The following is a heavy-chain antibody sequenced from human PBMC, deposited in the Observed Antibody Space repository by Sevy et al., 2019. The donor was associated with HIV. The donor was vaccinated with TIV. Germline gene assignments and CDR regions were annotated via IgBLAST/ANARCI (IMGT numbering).Heavy chain of an antibody. CDR3: ARDGIKRDYYSAMDV. CDR2: IYASGRT. CDR1: GDSISSGDSF. J-gene: IGHJ6*02. Sequence: SETLSLTCTVSGDSISSGDSFWSWIRQPAGRGLEWIGRIYASGRTMYNPSLKSRLTISVDTSKNQFSLELTSVTAADTAVYYCARDGIKRDYYSAMDVWGQGTPVTVSS. V-gene: IGHV4-61*02. D-gene: IGHD1-26*01.